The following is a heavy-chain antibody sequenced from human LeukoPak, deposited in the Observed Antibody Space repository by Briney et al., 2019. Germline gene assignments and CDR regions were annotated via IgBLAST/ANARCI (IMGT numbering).Heavy chain of an antibody. CDR2: IYTSGST. Sequence: PSETLSLTCAVYGGSFSGYYWSWIRQPAGKGLEWIGHIYTSGSTNYNPSFKSRVTISVDTSKNQFSLKLTSVTAADTAVYYCARDYYGSGSYYYDYWGQGTLVTVSS. CDR3: ARDYYGSGSYYYDY. J-gene: IGHJ4*02. D-gene: IGHD3-10*01. V-gene: IGHV4-59*10. CDR1: GGSFSGYY.